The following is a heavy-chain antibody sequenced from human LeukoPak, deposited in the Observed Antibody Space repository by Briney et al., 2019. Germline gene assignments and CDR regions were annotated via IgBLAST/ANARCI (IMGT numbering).Heavy chain of an antibody. CDR2: IYHGGST. Sequence: PSETLSLTCAVSGGSISSGGYSWSWIRQPPGKGLEWIGYIYHGGSTYYNPSLKSRVTISVDRSKNQFSLKLSSVTAADTAVYYYARVGIYYGMDVWGQGTTVTVSS. CDR3: ARVGIYYGMDV. V-gene: IGHV4-30-2*01. J-gene: IGHJ6*02. CDR1: GGSISSGGYS. D-gene: IGHD1-26*01.